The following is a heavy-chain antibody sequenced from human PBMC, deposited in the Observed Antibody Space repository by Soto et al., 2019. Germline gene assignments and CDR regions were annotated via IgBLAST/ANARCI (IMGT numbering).Heavy chain of an antibody. D-gene: IGHD4-17*01. CDR1: GFTFSSYA. J-gene: IGHJ6*02. Sequence: GGSLRLSCAASGFTFSSYAMSWVRQAPGKGLEWVSAISGSGGSTYYADSVKGRFTISRDNSKNTLYLQMNSLRDEDTAVYYCAKAYGDYVENYYYGMDVWGQGTTVTAP. V-gene: IGHV3-23*01. CDR3: AKAYGDYVENYYYGMDV. CDR2: ISGSGGST.